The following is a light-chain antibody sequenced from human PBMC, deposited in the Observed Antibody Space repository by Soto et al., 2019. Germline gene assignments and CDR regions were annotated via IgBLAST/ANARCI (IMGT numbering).Light chain of an antibody. Sequence: QSVLTQPHSASGTPGQRVTISCSGSSSNIGTSSVHWFQQLPGTAPKLLISTTNQRPSGVPERFSGSKSGTSASLAISGLQSEDEADYYCAAWDESLNGHVLGTGTKVTVL. CDR2: TTN. CDR1: SSNIGTSS. J-gene: IGLJ1*01. V-gene: IGLV1-44*01. CDR3: AAWDESLNGHV.